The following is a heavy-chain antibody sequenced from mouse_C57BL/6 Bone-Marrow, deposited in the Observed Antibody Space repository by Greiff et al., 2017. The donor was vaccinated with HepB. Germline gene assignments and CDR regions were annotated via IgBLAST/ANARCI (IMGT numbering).Heavy chain of an antibody. CDR2: IYPGGGYT. D-gene: IGHD2-5*01. V-gene: IGHV1-63*01. CDR3: ARTRYSNYYAMDY. J-gene: IGHJ4*01. CDR1: GYTFTNYW. Sequence: QVQLQQSGAELVRPGTSVKMSCKASGYTFTNYWIGWAKQRPGHGLEWIGDIYPGGGYTNYNEKFKGKATLTADKSSSTAYMQFSSLTSEDSAIYYGARTRYSNYYAMDYWGQGTSVTVSS.